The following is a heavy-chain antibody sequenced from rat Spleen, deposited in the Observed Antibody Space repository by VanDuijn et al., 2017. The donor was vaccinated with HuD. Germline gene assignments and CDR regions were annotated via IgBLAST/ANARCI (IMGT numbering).Heavy chain of an antibody. Sequence: EVQLVESGGGLVQPGRSLKLSCAASGFVYNTYVMAWVRQAPTKGLERVASISPGGAFTFYRDSVKGRFTISRDDSKNTLYLQMDSLRSDDTATYYCAKVLSGSFDYWGQGVMVTVSS. CDR1: GFVYNTYV. J-gene: IGHJ2*01. V-gene: IGHV5S13*01. D-gene: IGHD5-1*01. CDR2: ISPGGAFT. CDR3: AKVLSGSFDY.